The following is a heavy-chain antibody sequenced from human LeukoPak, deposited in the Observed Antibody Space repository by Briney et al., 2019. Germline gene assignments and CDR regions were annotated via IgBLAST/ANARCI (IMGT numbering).Heavy chain of an antibody. D-gene: IGHD2-2*01. J-gene: IGHJ4*02. Sequence: GGSLRLSCAASGFTFSSYWMTWVRQAPGKGLEWVANILQDGSEKYYVDSVKGRFTIPRDNAKNSLYLQMNSLRAEDTAVYYCARDRRCSSTSCYYIDYWGQGTLVTVSS. CDR2: ILQDGSEK. V-gene: IGHV3-7*04. CDR3: ARDRRCSSTSCYYIDY. CDR1: GFTFSSYW.